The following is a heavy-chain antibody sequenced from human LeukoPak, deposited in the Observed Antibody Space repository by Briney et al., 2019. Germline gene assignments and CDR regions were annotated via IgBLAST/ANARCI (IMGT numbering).Heavy chain of an antibody. Sequence: SETLSLTCTVSGDSISRSSYYWGWIRQPPGKGLEWVANIYSSGGTYYNPSLKSRVTISVDTSKNQVALKLSSVTAADTAVYYCASRPFSSLDYWGQGTLVSVSS. CDR1: GDSISRSSYY. D-gene: IGHD2/OR15-2a*01. V-gene: IGHV4-39*01. CDR2: IYSSGGT. J-gene: IGHJ4*02. CDR3: ASRPFSSLDY.